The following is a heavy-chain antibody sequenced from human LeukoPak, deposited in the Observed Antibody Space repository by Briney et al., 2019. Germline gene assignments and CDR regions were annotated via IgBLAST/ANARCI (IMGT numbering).Heavy chain of an antibody. CDR3: VSRRPWFDP. Sequence: SETLSLTCAVSGGSIISSDWWSWVRQSPEKGLEWIGDVYHSGSTNYNPSVKSRVTISVVKSRNQFSLRLSSVTAADTAVYYCVSRRPWFDPWGQGALVTVSS. V-gene: IGHV4-4*02. J-gene: IGHJ5*02. CDR2: VYHSGST. CDR1: GGSIISSDW. D-gene: IGHD1-1*01.